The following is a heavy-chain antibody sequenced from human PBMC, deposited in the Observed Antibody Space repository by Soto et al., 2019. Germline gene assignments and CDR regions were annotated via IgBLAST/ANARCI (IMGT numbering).Heavy chain of an antibody. D-gene: IGHD3-3*01. Sequence: QVTLKESAPVVVKPTETLTLTRSVSGFSLTTATMGVSWIRQSPVKAREGLAQIFWNDTKSYSPSLQSRLTISKDTSKGQVDLTLTNIGHVGTGTYFCLRAVYDFWSHNFSGMDVWGQGTTVIVSS. V-gene: IGHV2-26*01. CDR3: LRAVYDFWSHNFSGMDV. J-gene: IGHJ6*02. CDR2: IFWNDTK. CDR1: GFSLTTATMG.